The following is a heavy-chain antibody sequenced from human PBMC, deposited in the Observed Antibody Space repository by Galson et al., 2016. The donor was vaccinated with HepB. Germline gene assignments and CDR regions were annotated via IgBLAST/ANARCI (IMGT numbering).Heavy chain of an antibody. J-gene: IGHJ6*02. D-gene: IGHD2-15*01. CDR3: ARDRYFSGVSCDSYYYGMDV. V-gene: IGHV3-30*03. Sequence: SLRLSCAASGFTFSSYAMTWVRQAPGKGLEWVAVISYDGNNKYYADSVKGRFTISRDNSKNTLYLQMNSLRVEDTAVYFCARDRYFSGVSCDSYYYGMDVWGPGTTVTVSS. CDR2: ISYDGNNK. CDR1: GFTFSSYA.